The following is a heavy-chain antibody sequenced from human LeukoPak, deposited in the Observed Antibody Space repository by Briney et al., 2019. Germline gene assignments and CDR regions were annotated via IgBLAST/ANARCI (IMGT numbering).Heavy chain of an antibody. J-gene: IGHJ4*02. CDR3: ARASGSYPVECDY. CDR2: INHGGSA. Sequence: PSETLSLTCAVYGGSFSGYYWSWIRQPPGKGLEWIGEINHGGSANYNPSLNSRVTISVDTSKNQFSLKLSSVTAADTAVYYRARASGSYPVECDYWGQGTLVTVSS. D-gene: IGHD1-26*01. CDR1: GGSFSGYY. V-gene: IGHV4-34*01.